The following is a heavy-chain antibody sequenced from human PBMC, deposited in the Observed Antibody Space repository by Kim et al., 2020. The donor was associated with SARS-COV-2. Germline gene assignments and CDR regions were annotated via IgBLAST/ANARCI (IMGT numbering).Heavy chain of an antibody. D-gene: IGHD5-18*01. CDR3: ARDRDKDTAMAKRYYYYGMGV. V-gene: IGHV1-46*01. CDR1: GYTFTSYY. Sequence: ASVKVSCKASGYTFTSYYMHWVRQAPGQGLEWMGIINPSGGSTSYAQKFQGRVTMTRDTSTSTVYMELSSLRSEDTAVYYCARDRDKDTAMAKRYYYYGMGVWGQGTPVTVSS. J-gene: IGHJ6*02. CDR2: INPSGGST.